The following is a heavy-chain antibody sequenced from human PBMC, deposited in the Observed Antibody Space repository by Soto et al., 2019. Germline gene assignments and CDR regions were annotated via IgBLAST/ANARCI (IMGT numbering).Heavy chain of an antibody. CDR2: IYYSGST. V-gene: IGHV4-39*01. D-gene: IGHD2-15*01. J-gene: IGHJ4*02. CDR1: GGSISSSSYY. CDR3: ARHTPAISISDH. Sequence: QLQLQESGPGLVKPSETLSLTCTVSGGSISSSSYYWGWIRQPPGKGLEWIGSIYYSGSTYYNPSLKTPVPISVATSKNQFSLKLSSVTAADTAVYYCARHTPAISISDHWGQGTLVTVSS.